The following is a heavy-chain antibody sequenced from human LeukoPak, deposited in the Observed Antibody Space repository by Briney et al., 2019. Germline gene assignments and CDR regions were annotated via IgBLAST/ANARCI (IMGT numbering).Heavy chain of an antibody. J-gene: IGHJ5*02. CDR2: ISYDGKKD. CDR3: ARDADPAARGWLDP. CDR1: GFTFSGSP. Sequence: PGGSLRLSCAASGFTFSGSPMHWVRQAPGKGLEWVALISYDGKKDFYTDSVKGRFTISRDDSKNTVFLQMDSLGADDTAMYFCARDADPAARGWLDPWGQGTLVTVSS. V-gene: IGHV3-30*04. D-gene: IGHD2-15*01.